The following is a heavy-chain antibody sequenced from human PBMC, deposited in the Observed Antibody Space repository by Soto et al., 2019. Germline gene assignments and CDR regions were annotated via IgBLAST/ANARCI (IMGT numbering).Heavy chain of an antibody. CDR1: GFTFSSYA. D-gene: IGHD3-3*01. CDR2: ISYDGSNK. Sequence: QVQLVESGGGVVQPGRSLRLSCAASGFTFSSYAMHWVRQAPGKGLEWVAVISYDGSNKYYADSVKGRFTISRDNSKNTLYLQMNSLRAEDTAVYYCARGLIYDFWSSQGYWGQGTLVTVSS. J-gene: IGHJ4*02. V-gene: IGHV3-30-3*01. CDR3: ARGLIYDFWSSQGY.